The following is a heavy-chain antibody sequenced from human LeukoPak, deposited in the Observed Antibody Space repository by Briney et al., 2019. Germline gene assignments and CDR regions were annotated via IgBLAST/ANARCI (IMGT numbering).Heavy chain of an antibody. CDR2: ICSGGDT. CDR3: ARMYSGTYFDY. D-gene: IGHD1-26*01. J-gene: IGHJ4*02. Sequence: GGSLRLSCAASGFTVSYNYMSWVRQAPGKGLEWVSVICSGGDTFYADSVKGRFTISRDNSKNTLYLQMNSLRAEDTAVYYCARMYSGTYFDYWGQGTLVTVSS. CDR1: GFTVSYNY. V-gene: IGHV3-53*01.